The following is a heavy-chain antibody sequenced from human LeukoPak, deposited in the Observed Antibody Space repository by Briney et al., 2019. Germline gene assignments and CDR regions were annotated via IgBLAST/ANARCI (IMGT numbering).Heavy chain of an antibody. D-gene: IGHD6-6*01. CDR3: AREPSSSSRFDY. Sequence: ASVKVSCKASGYTFTGYYMHWVRQAPGQGLEWMGWINPNSGGTNYAQKFQGRVTMTRDTSISTAYMELSRLRSDDTAVYYCAREPSSSSRFDYWGQGTLVTVSS. J-gene: IGHJ4*02. CDR1: GYTFTGYY. V-gene: IGHV1-2*02. CDR2: INPNSGGT.